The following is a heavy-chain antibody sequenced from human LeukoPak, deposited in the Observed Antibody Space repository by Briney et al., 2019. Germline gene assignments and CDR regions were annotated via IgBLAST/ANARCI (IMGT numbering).Heavy chain of an antibody. J-gene: IGHJ4*02. CDR2: IIPILGIA. V-gene: IGHV1-69*04. CDR1: GGTFSSYA. Sequence: SVKVSCKASGGTFSSYAISWVRQAPGQGLEWMGRIIPILGIANSAQKFQGRVTTTAEKSTSTAYMALSSLRSEDTAVYYCAMGISGYYDSSGYSYYFDYWGQGTLVTVSS. D-gene: IGHD3-22*01. CDR3: AMGISGYYDSSGYSYYFDY.